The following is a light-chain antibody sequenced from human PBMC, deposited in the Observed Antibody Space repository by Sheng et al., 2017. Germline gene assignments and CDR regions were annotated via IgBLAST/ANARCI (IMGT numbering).Light chain of an antibody. CDR3: QAWDSSTVV. J-gene: IGLJ2*01. CDR2: QDT. Sequence: SYELTQSPSVSVSPGQTASITCSGDKLGNKFACWYQQKPGXSPVLVIYQDTKRPSGIPXRFSGSNSGNTATLTISGTQAMDEADYYCQAWDSSTVVFGGGTKLTVL. V-gene: IGLV3-1*01. CDR1: KLGNKF.